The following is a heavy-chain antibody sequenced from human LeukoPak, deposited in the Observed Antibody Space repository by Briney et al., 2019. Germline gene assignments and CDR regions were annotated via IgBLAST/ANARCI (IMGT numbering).Heavy chain of an antibody. J-gene: IGHJ4*02. CDR1: GFTFSSYA. Sequence: PGRSLRLSCAASGFTFSSYAMHWVRQAPGKGLEWVAVISYDGSNKYYADSVKGRFTISRDNSKNTLYLQMNSLRAEDTAVYYCAKDSRVGATGVDYWGQGTLVTVSS. D-gene: IGHD1-26*01. V-gene: IGHV3-30*04. CDR3: AKDSRVGATGVDY. CDR2: ISYDGSNK.